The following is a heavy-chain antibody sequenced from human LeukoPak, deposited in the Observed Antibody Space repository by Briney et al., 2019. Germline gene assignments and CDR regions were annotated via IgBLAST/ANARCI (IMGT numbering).Heavy chain of an antibody. Sequence: PGGSLRLSCAASGFTFSTYAMSWVRQAPGKGLEWVSSISGGGDSTHYEDSVKGRFSISRDNSKNTLYLQINSLRAEDTATYHCAKDGAVAGISAATDWGQGTLVTVSS. CDR3: AKDGAVAGISAATD. J-gene: IGHJ4*02. CDR1: GFTFSTYA. CDR2: ISGGGDST. V-gene: IGHV3-23*01. D-gene: IGHD6-19*01.